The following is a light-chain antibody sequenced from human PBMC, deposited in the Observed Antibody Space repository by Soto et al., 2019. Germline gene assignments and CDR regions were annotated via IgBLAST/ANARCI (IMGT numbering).Light chain of an antibody. CDR3: ATWDDSLNGEV. CDR1: SSNIGNNV. J-gene: IGLJ3*02. V-gene: IGLV1-36*01. Sequence: QSVLTQPPSVSDAPRQRVTISCSGSSSNIGNNVVNWYQQLPGKAPKLLIYYDDLLPSGVSDRFSGSKSGTSASLAISGLQSEDEADYYCATWDDSLNGEVFGGGTKLTVL. CDR2: YDD.